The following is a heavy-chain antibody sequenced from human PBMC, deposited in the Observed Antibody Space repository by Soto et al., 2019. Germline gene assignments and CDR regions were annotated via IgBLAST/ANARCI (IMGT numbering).Heavy chain of an antibody. CDR3: ATLTSDLWSPGKDFDY. J-gene: IGHJ4*02. CDR1: GFTFSSYA. CDR2: ISGSGGST. D-gene: IGHD3-3*01. Sequence: GGSLRLSCAASGFTFSSYAMSWVRQAPGKGLEWVSAISGSGGSTYYADSVKGRFTISRDNSKNTLYLQMNSLRAEDTAVYYCATLTSDLWSPGKDFDYWGQGTQVTVSS. V-gene: IGHV3-23*01.